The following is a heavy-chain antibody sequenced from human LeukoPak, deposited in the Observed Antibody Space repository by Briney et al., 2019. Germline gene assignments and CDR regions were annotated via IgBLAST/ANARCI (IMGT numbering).Heavy chain of an antibody. J-gene: IGHJ6*03. V-gene: IGHV3-23*01. CDR3: ARAPRDRGYCGATSCFEYMDV. D-gene: IGHD2-2*01. Sequence: RTGGPLRLSCAASGSGFIFSNYGMRWVRQAPGKGLEWVSAISGTGASTFYADSVKGRCIVSRDNPKKTVHLQMTNLRAEDTAVYYCARAPRDRGYCGATSCFEYMDVWGRGTTVTISS. CDR2: ISGTGAST. CDR1: GSGFIFSNYG.